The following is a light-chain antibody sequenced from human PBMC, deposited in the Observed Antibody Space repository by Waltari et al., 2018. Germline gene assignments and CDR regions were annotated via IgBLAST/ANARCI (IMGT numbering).Light chain of an antibody. CDR2: VNSDGSH. CDR3: QTGGHGIWV. V-gene: IGLV4-69*01. CDR1: SGHRSDA. J-gene: IGLJ3*02. Sequence: QLVLTQSPSASASLGASVKLTCTLSSGHRSDAIAWHQQQPEKGPGYLMKVNSDGSHSNGDGIPDRFSGSSSGAERYLSISSLQSEDEADYYCQTGGHGIWVFGGGTKLTVL.